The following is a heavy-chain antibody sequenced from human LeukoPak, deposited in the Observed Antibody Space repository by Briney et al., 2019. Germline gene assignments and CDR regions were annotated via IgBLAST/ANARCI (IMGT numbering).Heavy chain of an antibody. CDR3: ASSHYDYVWGSYRSYDY. D-gene: IGHD3-16*02. V-gene: IGHV4-30-2*01. CDR1: GGSISSGGYS. CDR2: IYHSGST. J-gene: IGHJ4*02. Sequence: SETLSLTCAVSGGSISSGGYSWSWIRQPPGTGLEWIGYIYHSGSTYYNPSLKSRVTISVDTSKNQFSLKLSSVTAADTAVYYCASSHYDYVWGSYRSYDYWGQGTLVTVSS.